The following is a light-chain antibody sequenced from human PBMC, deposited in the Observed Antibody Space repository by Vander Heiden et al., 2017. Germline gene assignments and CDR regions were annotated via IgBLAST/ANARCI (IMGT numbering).Light chain of an antibody. J-gene: IGKJ2*01. CDR3: HQYHTAPYT. CDR1: QSVLHNYYNKNW. Sequence: DLALIQFPDSLAGSLGERATINCKSSQSVLHNYYNKNWLAWYQQKPGQPPKLLIYWASTRAPGVPVRFSGSGSGTDFTLTSSSLQAEDAADYCCHQYHTAPYTFGQGTKLAIK. V-gene: IGKV4-1*01. CDR2: WAS.